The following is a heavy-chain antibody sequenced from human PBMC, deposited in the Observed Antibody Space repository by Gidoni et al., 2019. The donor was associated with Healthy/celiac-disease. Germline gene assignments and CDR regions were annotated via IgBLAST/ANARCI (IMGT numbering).Heavy chain of an antibody. Sequence: EVQLVHSGATVKKPGESLTISCKGSGYSFTNYWIGWGRQLPGKGLEWTGIIYPGASDTRYSPSFQGKVTISAAKSISTAYLQWSSLKASDTAMYYCARQQQLVFDYWGQGTLVTVSS. J-gene: IGHJ4*02. CDR2: IYPGASDT. D-gene: IGHD6-13*01. CDR3: ARQQQLVFDY. CDR1: GYSFTNYW. V-gene: IGHV5-51*03.